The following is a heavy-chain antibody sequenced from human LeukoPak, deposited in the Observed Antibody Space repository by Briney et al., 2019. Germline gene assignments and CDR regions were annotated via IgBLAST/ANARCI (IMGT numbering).Heavy chain of an antibody. CDR2: INPNSGGT. V-gene: IGHV1-2*02. CDR1: GYTFTSYY. J-gene: IGHJ4*02. Sequence: ASVKVSCKASGYTFTSYYMHWVRQAPGQGLEWMGWINPNSGGTNYAQKFQGRVTMTRDTSISTAYMELSRLRSDDTAVYYCARGGHAREDSSGYIENFDYWGQGPLVTVSS. CDR3: ARGGHAREDSSGYIENFDY. D-gene: IGHD3-22*01.